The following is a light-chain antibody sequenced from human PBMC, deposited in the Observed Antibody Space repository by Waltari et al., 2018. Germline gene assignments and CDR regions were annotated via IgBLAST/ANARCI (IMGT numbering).Light chain of an antibody. J-gene: IGLJ2*01. Sequence: SYVLTQPPSVSVAPGQTAMISCGGDSIGSKSVHWYQQKPGQAPVLVVYDNADRPSGIPRRIYGSTAGTTATLTISGAEAGDEADYYCQVWDSSSDHVVFGGGTKLTVL. CDR1: SIGSKS. CDR3: QVWDSSSDHVV. CDR2: DNA. V-gene: IGLV3-21*02.